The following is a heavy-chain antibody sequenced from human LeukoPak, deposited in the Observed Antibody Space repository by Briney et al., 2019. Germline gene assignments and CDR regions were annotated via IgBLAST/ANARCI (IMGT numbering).Heavy chain of an antibody. D-gene: IGHD2-21*02. V-gene: IGHV4-4*07. CDR3: AGGVTTEWFDP. J-gene: IGHJ5*02. CDR1: GGSLSSYY. Sequence: PSETLSLTCTVSGGSLSSYYWSWVRQPAGKGLEWIGRFYTSGSTNYNPSLTSRGTMSVDASKNQFSLNLNSVTAADTAVYYCAGGVTTEWFDPWGQGTLVTVSS. CDR2: FYTSGST.